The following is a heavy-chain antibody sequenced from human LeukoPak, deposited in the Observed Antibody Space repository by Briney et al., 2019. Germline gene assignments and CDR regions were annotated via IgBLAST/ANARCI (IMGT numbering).Heavy chain of an antibody. V-gene: IGHV1-46*01. Sequence: ASVKVSCKASGYTFTSYYMHWVRQAPGQGLEWMGIINPSGGSTSYAQKFQGRVTMTRDMSTSTVYMELSSLRSEDTAVYYCAKIGAAGTISSNFDSWGQGTPVTVSS. CDR1: GYTFTSYY. CDR2: INPSGGST. CDR3: AKIGAAGTISSNFDS. J-gene: IGHJ4*02. D-gene: IGHD6-13*01.